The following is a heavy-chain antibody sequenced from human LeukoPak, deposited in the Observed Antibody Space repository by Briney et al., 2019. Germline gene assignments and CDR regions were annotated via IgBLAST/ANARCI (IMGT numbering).Heavy chain of an antibody. CDR1: GFSFCNYS. CDR3: ARGRNNYGGKSEIEY. D-gene: IGHD4-23*01. V-gene: IGHV4-34*01. J-gene: IGHJ4*02. CDR2: INHSGST. Sequence: GSLRLSCAASGFSFCNYSLNWVRQAPGKGLEWIGEINHSGSTNYNPSLKSRVTISVDTSKNQFSLTLSSVTAADTAVYYCARGRNNYGGKSEIEYWGQGTMVTVSP.